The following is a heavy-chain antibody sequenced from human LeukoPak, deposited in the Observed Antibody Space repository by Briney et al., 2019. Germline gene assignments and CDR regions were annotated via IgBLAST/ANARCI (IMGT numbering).Heavy chain of an antibody. CDR2: ISWNSGSI. D-gene: IGHD5-24*01. V-gene: IGHV3-9*01. J-gene: IGHJ4*02. CDR1: GFIFGSYA. CDR3: AKDVEWDGYRSPFDY. Sequence: PGGSLRLSCAASGFIFGSYAMNLVRQAPGKGLEWVSGISWNSGSIGYADSVKGRFTISRDNAKNSLYLQMNSLRAEDTALYYCAKDVEWDGYRSPFDYWGQGTLVTVSS.